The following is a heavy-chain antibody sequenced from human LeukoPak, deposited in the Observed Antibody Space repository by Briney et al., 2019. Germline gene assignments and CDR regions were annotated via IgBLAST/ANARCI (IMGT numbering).Heavy chain of an antibody. CDR2: IYYSGST. Sequence: SETLSLTCTVPGGSISSYYWSWIRQPPGKGLEWIGNIYYSGSTNYNPSLKSRVTISVDTSKNQFSLKLSSVTAADTAVYYCARVSWSPGTSYYYMDVWGKGTTVTVSS. J-gene: IGHJ6*03. V-gene: IGHV4-59*01. CDR1: GGSISSYY. CDR3: ARVSWSPGTSYYYMDV. D-gene: IGHD1-1*01.